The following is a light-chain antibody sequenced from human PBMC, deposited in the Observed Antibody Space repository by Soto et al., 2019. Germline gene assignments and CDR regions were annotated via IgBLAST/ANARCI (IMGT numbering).Light chain of an antibody. V-gene: IGKV2-28*01. CDR1: QSLLHSNGYNY. Sequence: DIVMTQSPLSLPVTPGEPASISCRSSQSLLHSNGYNYLDWYLQKPGQSPQLLIYWGSNRASGVPDRLSGSGSGTDFTLKINRVEAEDVGVYFCMQGIQSPPTFGQGTKVEIK. CDR3: MQGIQSPPT. J-gene: IGKJ1*01. CDR2: WGS.